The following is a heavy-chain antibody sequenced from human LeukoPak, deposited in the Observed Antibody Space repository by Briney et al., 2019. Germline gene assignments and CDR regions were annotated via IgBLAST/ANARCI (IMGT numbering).Heavy chain of an antibody. CDR2: ISSSGSII. D-gene: IGHD1-26*01. CDR3: ARDRYSGSYPLDV. Sequence: PGGSLRLSCAASGFTFSDYYMSWIRQAPGKGLEWVSYISSSGSIIYYVDSVKGRFTISRDNAKNSLYLQMNSLRGEDTAVYYCARDRYSGSYPLDVWGKGTTVTVAS. V-gene: IGHV3-11*04. CDR1: GFTFSDYY. J-gene: IGHJ6*04.